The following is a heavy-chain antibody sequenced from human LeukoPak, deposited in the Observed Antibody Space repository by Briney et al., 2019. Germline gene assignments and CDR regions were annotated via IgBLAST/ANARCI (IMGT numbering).Heavy chain of an antibody. CDR2: INPNSGGT. V-gene: IGHV1-2*02. CDR3: ARVKWAVYQLLDY. CDR1: GYTFTGYY. D-gene: IGHD2-2*01. J-gene: IGHJ4*02. Sequence: ASVKVSCKASGYTFTGYYMHWVRQAPGQGLEWMGWINPNSGGTNYAQKFQGRVTVTRDTSVSTAYMELSRLRSDDTAVYYCARVKWAVYQLLDYWGQGTLVTVSS.